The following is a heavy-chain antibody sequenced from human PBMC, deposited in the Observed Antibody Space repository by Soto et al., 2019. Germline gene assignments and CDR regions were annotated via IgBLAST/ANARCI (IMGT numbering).Heavy chain of an antibody. CDR1: GFTFSSYA. CDR2: ISGSGGST. D-gene: IGHD2-15*01. J-gene: IGHJ4*02. CDR3: ARDGGVPGGSCPY. Sequence: GGSLRLSCAASGFTFSSYAMSWVRQAPGKGLEWVSAISGSGGSTSYAQKFQGRVTMTRDTSTSTVYMELSSLRSEDTAVYYCARDGGVPGGSCPYWGQGTLVTVSS. V-gene: IGHV3-23*01.